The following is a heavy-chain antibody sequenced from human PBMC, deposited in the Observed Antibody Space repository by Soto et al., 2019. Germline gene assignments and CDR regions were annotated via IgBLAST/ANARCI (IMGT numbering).Heavy chain of an antibody. D-gene: IGHD4-4*01. Sequence: RRQSLKISCKGSGYTFSDYWIGWVRQLPGKGLEWMGIIYPGDSDTRYSPSFQGHVTITVDKSTSTAYLQWNTLKASDTAMYYCARHLSNFRYYYYAMDVWGQGTTVTVSS. J-gene: IGHJ6*02. CDR2: IYPGDSDT. V-gene: IGHV5-51*01. CDR1: GYTFSDYW. CDR3: ARHLSNFRYYYYAMDV.